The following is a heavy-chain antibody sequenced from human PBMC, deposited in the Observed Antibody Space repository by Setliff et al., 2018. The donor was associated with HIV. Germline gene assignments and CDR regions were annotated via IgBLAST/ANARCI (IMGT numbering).Heavy chain of an antibody. V-gene: IGHV3-74*03. CDR2: IKTDGTST. CDR1: GFTFSTYW. D-gene: IGHD6-19*01. Sequence: PGGSLRLSCTASGFTFSTYWMNWVRQVPGKGLVWVSRIKTDGTSTTYADSVKGRFTISRDNAKNTLYLQMNSLRAEDTALYYCARGLADFDHWGQGTLVTVSS. CDR3: ARGLADFDH. J-gene: IGHJ4*02.